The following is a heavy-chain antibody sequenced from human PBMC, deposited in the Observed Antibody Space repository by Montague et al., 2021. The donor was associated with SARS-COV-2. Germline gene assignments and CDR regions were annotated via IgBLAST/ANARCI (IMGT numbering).Heavy chain of an antibody. D-gene: IGHD3-22*01. J-gene: IGHJ3*02. CDR2: IYYSGST. V-gene: IGHV4-59*01. CDR1: GGSISSYY. Sequence: SETLSLTCTVSGGSISSYYWSWIRQPPGKGLEWIGYIYYSGSTNYNPSLKSRATISVGTSKNQFSLKLSSVTAADTAVYYCARRGMGYDSSGYPPDAFDIWGQGTMVTVSS. CDR3: ARRGMGYDSSGYPPDAFDI.